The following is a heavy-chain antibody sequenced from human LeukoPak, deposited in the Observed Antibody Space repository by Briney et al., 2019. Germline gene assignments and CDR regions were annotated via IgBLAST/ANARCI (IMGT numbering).Heavy chain of an antibody. CDR3: VTESVRGWTQFDY. CDR2: ISLSGSRK. V-gene: IGHV3-48*03. CDR1: GFSFSSYE. J-gene: IGHJ4*02. Sequence: GGSLRLSCAASGFSFSSYEMNWVRQAPGKGLEWVSYISLSGSRKYYADSVKGRFTISRDDAKNSLDLQMNRLSAEDTAVYYCVTESVRGWTQFDYWGQGTLVTVSS. D-gene: IGHD6-19*01.